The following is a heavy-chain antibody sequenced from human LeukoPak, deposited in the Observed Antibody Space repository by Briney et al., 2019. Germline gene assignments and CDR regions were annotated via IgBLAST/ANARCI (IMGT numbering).Heavy chain of an antibody. CDR2: VSGSGGGT. J-gene: IGHJ6*02. CDR1: GFTFSNYA. V-gene: IGHV3-23*01. Sequence: GGSLRLSCAASGFTFSNYAMSWVRQSPGKGLEWVSAVSGSGGGTDYADSVKGRFTISRDNSQNTLYLQMNSLRAEDTAVYYCAKGKSRGMDVWGQGTTVTVSS. CDR3: AKGKSRGMDV.